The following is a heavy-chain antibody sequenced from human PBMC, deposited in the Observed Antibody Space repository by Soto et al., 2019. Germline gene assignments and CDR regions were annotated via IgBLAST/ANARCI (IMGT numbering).Heavy chain of an antibody. CDR1: GFTFSSYW. Sequence: GGSLRLSCAASGFTFSSYWMSWVRQAPGKGLEWVANIKQDGSEKYYVDSVKGRFTISRDNAKNSLYLQMNSLRAEDTAVYYCARDLGRQLPAYIDYWGQGTLVTVSS. D-gene: IGHD2-2*01. CDR2: IKQDGSEK. CDR3: ARDLGRQLPAYIDY. V-gene: IGHV3-7*01. J-gene: IGHJ4*02.